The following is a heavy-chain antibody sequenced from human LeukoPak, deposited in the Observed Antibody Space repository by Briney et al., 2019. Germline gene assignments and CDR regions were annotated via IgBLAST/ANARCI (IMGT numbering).Heavy chain of an antibody. CDR1: GFTFTNAW. CDR2: IRSNSDGGTI. D-gene: IGHD3-22*01. Sequence: GGSLRLSCTTSGFTFTNAWMNWVRQAPGKGLEWVGRIRSNSDGGTIDYAAPVKGRFTLSRDDSKNTLYLQMNSLQTEDTAVYYCATDFYDSTWGQGTLVTVSS. V-gene: IGHV3-15*07. CDR3: ATDFYDST. J-gene: IGHJ5*02.